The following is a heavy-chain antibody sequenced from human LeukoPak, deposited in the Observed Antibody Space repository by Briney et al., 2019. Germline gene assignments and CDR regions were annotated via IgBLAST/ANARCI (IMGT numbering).Heavy chain of an antibody. V-gene: IGHV5-51*01. CDR2: IYPGDSET. CDR3: ARALRTGQGDYVPVL. Sequence: GESLQISCKASGYNFTNYWIGWVRRMPGKGLEWMTIIYPGDSETRYSPSFQGQVTISADKSIGTTYLQWSSLKASDTAMYYCARALRTGQGDYVPVLWGQGTLVTVSS. CDR1: GYNFTNYW. D-gene: IGHD3-16*01. J-gene: IGHJ4*02.